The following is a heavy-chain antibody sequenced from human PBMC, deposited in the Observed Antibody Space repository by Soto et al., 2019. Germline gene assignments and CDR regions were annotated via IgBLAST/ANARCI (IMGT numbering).Heavy chain of an antibody. D-gene: IGHD3-22*01. CDR3: ARPGSYMIGACDR. Sequence: QVQLVQSGAEVKKPGASVNISCKASGYTFISYAIHWARQAPGQRLEWMGWINAGNGNTKYSQKFQGRVTITRDTSASTVYMVLSSLRSQATATYYCARPGSYMIGACDRWGQATTVTVSS. CDR2: INAGNGNT. J-gene: IGHJ3*01. V-gene: IGHV1-3*01. CDR1: GYTFISYA.